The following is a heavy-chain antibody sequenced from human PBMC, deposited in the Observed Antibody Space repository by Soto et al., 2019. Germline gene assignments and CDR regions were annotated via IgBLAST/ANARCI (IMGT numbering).Heavy chain of an antibody. J-gene: IGHJ4*02. D-gene: IGHD2-15*01. CDR2: IYYSGST. V-gene: IGHV4-59*01. Sequence: QVQLQESGPGLVKPSETLSLTCTVSGGSISSYYWSWIRQPPGKGLEWIGYIYYSGSTNYNPSLKSRVTISVDTSKNQFSLKLSSATAADTAVNYCARDRYGGTSDYWGQGTLVTVSS. CDR1: GGSISSYY. CDR3: ARDRYGGTSDY.